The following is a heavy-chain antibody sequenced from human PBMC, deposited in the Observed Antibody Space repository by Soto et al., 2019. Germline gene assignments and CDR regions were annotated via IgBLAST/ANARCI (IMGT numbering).Heavy chain of an antibody. J-gene: IGHJ6*01. CDR1: GFSFSSYG. D-gene: IGHD1-1*01. V-gene: IGHV3-30*18. CDR3: AKGALERRTNYYYYGVDV. CDR2: ISYDGSNK. Sequence: QVQLVESGGGVVQPGRSLRLSCAASGFSFSSYGMHWVRQAPGKGLEWVAVISYDGSNKYYADSVKGRFTISRDNSKNTLYLQMNSLRPEDTAVYYCAKGALERRTNYYYYGVDVW.